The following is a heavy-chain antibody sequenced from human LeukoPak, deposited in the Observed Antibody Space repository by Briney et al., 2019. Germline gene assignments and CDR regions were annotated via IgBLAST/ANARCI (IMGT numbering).Heavy chain of an antibody. CDR1: GFTFSVSV. CDR2: ISSNGGSA. CDR3: ARDLSGGGLDY. J-gene: IGHJ4*02. V-gene: IGHV3-64*01. Sequence: GGSLRLSCAASGFTFSVSVMHWVRQAPGKGLEYVSVISSNGGSASYANSVKGRFTISRDNSKNTLYLQMGSLRAEDMAVYYCARDLSGGGLDYWGQGTLVTVSS. D-gene: IGHD3-10*01.